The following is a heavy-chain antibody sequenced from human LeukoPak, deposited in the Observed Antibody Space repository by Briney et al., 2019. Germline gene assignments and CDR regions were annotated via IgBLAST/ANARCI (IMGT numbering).Heavy chain of an antibody. V-gene: IGHV1-2*02. D-gene: IGHD2-2*01. CDR3: ARGSIVEVPEANAFDI. J-gene: IGHJ3*02. CDR1: GYTFTGYY. CDR2: ISPNSGGT. Sequence: ASVKVSCKASGYTFTGYYLHWVRQAPGQGLEWMGWISPNSGGTKFAQKFQGRVTMTRDTSISTAYMELSGLRSDDTALFYCARGSIVEVPEANAFDIWGQGTLVTVSP.